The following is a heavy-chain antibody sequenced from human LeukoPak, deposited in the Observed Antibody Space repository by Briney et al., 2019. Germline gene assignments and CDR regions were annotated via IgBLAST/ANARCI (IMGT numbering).Heavy chain of an antibody. Sequence: GGSLRLSCAASGFAFSSYSMTWVRQAPGKGLEWVSSINVSPAYISYADSVKGRFTISRDNAKNSLYLHVNSLRAEDTAVYFCARDLNWGAGALDIWGQGTMVTVSS. CDR3: ARDLNWGAGALDI. V-gene: IGHV3-21*01. D-gene: IGHD7-27*01. CDR1: GFAFSSYS. J-gene: IGHJ3*02. CDR2: INVSPAYI.